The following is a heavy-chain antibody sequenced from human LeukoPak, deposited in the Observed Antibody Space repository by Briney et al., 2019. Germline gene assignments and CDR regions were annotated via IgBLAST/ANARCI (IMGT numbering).Heavy chain of an antibody. Sequence: GRSLRLSCAASGFTFSSYAMHWVRQAPGKGLEWVAVISYDGSNKYYADSVKGRFTISRDNAKSSLYLQMNSLRAEDTALYYCARAYGKWNDVYFYAFDLWGQGTMVTVSS. V-gene: IGHV3-30*04. J-gene: IGHJ3*01. CDR3: ARAYGKWNDVYFYAFDL. D-gene: IGHD1-20*01. CDR1: GFTFSSYA. CDR2: ISYDGSNK.